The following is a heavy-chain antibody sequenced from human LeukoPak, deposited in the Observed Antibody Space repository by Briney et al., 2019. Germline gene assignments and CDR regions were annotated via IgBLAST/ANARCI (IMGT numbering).Heavy chain of an antibody. D-gene: IGHD3-22*01. CDR1: GFTFSSYA. J-gene: IGHJ3*02. CDR3: ARVNARTMIVVVIEWGAFDI. Sequence: GGSLRLSCAASGFTFSSYAMHWVRQAPGKGLEWVAVISYDGSNKYYADSVKGRFTISRDNSKNTLYLQMNSLRAEDTAVYYCARVNARTMIVVVIEWGAFDIWGQGKMVTVSS. CDR2: ISYDGSNK. V-gene: IGHV3-30*01.